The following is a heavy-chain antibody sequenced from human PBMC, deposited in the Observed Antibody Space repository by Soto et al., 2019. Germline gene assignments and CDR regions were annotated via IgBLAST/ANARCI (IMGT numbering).Heavy chain of an antibody. J-gene: IGHJ5*02. CDR3: ARGGSDVVVVAATSGP. Sequence: ASVKFSCKASGYTFTSYDINWVRQATGQGLEWMGWMNPNSGNTGYAQRFQGRVTMTRNTSISTAYMELSGLRSEDTAVYYCARGGSDVVVVAATSGPWGQGTLVTVSS. CDR2: MNPNSGNT. D-gene: IGHD2-15*01. CDR1: GYTFTSYD. V-gene: IGHV1-8*01.